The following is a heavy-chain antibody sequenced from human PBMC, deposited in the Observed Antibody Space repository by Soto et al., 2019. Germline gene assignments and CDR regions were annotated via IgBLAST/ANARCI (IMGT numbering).Heavy chain of an antibody. CDR3: AFGRYSSTWYYAFDY. Sequence: QVQLVQSGAEVKKPGASVKVSCKASGYTFTTYDINWVRQATGEGLEWMGWMNPNSGNTGHAQKFQGRVTLTSDTSISTAYMELNRLRSEDTAVYYCAFGRYSSTWYYAFDYWGQGTLVTVSS. CDR1: GYTFTTYD. D-gene: IGHD6-13*01. CDR2: MNPNSGNT. J-gene: IGHJ4*02. V-gene: IGHV1-8*01.